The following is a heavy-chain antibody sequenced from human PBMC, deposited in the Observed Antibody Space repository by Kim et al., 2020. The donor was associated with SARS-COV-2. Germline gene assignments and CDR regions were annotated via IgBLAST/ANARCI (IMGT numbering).Heavy chain of an antibody. V-gene: IGHV1-24*01. J-gene: IGHJ5*02. CDR3: ATGPIVGATSWFDP. D-gene: IGHD1-26*01. Sequence: QKSQGRVTMTEDTSTDTAYMELSSLRSEDTAVYYCATGPIVGATSWFDPWGQGTLVTVSS.